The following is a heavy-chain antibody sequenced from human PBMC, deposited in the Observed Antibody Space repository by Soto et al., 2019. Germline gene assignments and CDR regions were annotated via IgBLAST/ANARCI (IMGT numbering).Heavy chain of an antibody. Sequence: VQVEESGGGLALPGGSLRLSCTVSADSEFSFSDQYMDWVRQAPGKGLEWVGRSRNRVNNLSTAYAASVQGRFTISRDESKNTVYLQMHSPTTDDTAVYYCSRVDTRAKSPDYWGQGTLVTAAS. D-gene: IGHD2-15*01. CDR1: EFSFSDQY. J-gene: IGHJ4*02. CDR2: SRNRVNNLST. V-gene: IGHV3-72*01. CDR3: SRVDTRAKSPDY.